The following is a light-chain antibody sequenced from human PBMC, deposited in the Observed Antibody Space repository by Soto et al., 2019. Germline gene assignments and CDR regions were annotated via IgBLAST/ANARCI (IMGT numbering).Light chain of an antibody. Sequence: DIQMTQSPSSLSASVGDRVTITCRASQSISSYLNWYQQKPGKAPKLLIYAASSLQSGVPSRFGGGGSATDFTLTISSLQPEDFATYYCQQSYSTPAFGQGTKLEIK. J-gene: IGKJ2*01. CDR2: AAS. CDR1: QSISSY. V-gene: IGKV1-39*01. CDR3: QQSYSTPA.